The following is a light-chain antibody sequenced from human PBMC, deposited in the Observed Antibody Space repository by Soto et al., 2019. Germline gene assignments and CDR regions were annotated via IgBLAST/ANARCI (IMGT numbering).Light chain of an antibody. CDR1: SGDIGSYNR. Sequence: QSVLTQPASVSGSPGQSITISGTGTSGDIGSYNRVSWYQQHPGKAPKLIMYEVTDRPSGVSNRFSGSKSGNTGSLTISGLQAEDEAEYYCSSYTNINTRACVFGTGTKLTVL. V-gene: IGLV2-14*01. J-gene: IGLJ1*01. CDR2: EVT. CDR3: SSYTNINTRACV.